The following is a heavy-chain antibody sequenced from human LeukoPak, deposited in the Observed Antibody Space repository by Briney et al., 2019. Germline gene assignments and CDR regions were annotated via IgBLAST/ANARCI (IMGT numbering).Heavy chain of an antibody. J-gene: IGHJ3*02. CDR3: ARLVEWATDAFDI. V-gene: IGHV3-48*01. Sequence: GGSLRLSCAASGFTFSSYSMNWVRQAPGKGLEWVSYISSSSSTIYYADSVKGRFTISRDNAKNSLYLQMNSLRAEDTAVYYCARLVEWATDAFDIWGQGTMVTVSS. CDR2: ISSSSSTI. D-gene: IGHD3-3*01. CDR1: GFTFSSYS.